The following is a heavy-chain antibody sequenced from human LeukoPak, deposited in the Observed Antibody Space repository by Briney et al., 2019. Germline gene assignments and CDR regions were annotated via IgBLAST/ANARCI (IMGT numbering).Heavy chain of an antibody. V-gene: IGHV3-9*01. CDR3: AKVAHYYDSSGYFDAFDI. J-gene: IGHJ3*02. CDR1: AFTFDDYA. Sequence: SLXLXXAASAFTFDDYAXXWVRQAPGKGLEWXSGISCNSGSIGYADSVKGRFTISRDNAKNSLYLQMNSLRAEDTALYYCAKVAHYYDSSGYFDAFDIWGQGTMVTVSS. CDR2: ISCNSGSI. D-gene: IGHD3-22*01.